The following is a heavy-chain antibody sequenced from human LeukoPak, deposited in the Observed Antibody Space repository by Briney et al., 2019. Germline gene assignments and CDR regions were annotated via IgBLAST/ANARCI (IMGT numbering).Heavy chain of an antibody. CDR3: CRVRSGNSAY. V-gene: IGHV3-49*03. J-gene: IGHJ4*02. CDR1: GFTFGDYA. Sequence: PGGSLRLSCTASGFTFGDYAMSWFRQAPGKGLEWVGFITSKAYGGTPEYAASVKGRFTISRDDYKSIAYLQMNRLKTEDTGVYYCCRVRSGNSAYWGQGTLVTVSS. D-gene: IGHD4-23*01. CDR2: ITSKAYGGTP.